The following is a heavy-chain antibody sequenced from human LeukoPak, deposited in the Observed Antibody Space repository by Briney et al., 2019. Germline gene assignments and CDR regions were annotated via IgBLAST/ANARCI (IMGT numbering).Heavy chain of an antibody. CDR3: AKDEDIVVVPAALPFDY. Sequence: GGSLRLSCAASGFTFSSYAMHWVRQAPGKGLEWVAVISYDGSNKYYADSVKGRFTISRDNSKNTLYLQMNSLRAEDTAVYYCAKDEDIVVVPAALPFDYWGQGTLVTVSS. CDR2: ISYDGSNK. CDR1: GFTFSSYA. J-gene: IGHJ4*02. V-gene: IGHV3-30-3*01. D-gene: IGHD2-2*01.